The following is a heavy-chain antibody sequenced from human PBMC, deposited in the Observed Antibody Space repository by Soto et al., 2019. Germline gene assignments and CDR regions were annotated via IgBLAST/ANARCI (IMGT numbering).Heavy chain of an antibody. Sequence: EVQLLESGGGFVQPGGSLRLSCAASGFTFSNYAMSWVRQAPGKGLEWVSIITGGGDITYYADSVRGRFTISRDNSKNTLYRQMNSLRVDETAVYYCAKRIAGTTSRWFDPWGQGTLVTVSS. J-gene: IGHJ5*02. D-gene: IGHD1-20*01. V-gene: IGHV3-23*01. CDR3: AKRIAGTTSRWFDP. CDR2: ITGGGDIT. CDR1: GFTFSNYA.